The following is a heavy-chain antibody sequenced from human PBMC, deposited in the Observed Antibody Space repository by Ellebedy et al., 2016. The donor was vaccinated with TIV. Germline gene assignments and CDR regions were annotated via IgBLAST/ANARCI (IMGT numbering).Heavy chain of an antibody. J-gene: IGHJ5*02. CDR3: ARGPRRGVPNWFDP. CDR1: SGSVISNNW. Sequence: SETLSLTCGVSSGSVISNNWWSWVRQSPGKGLEWIAEMYHGGSTNYNPSLQGRATISIDKSKNQVSLELTSVTAADTAVYYCARGPRRGVPNWFDPWGQGTLVTVSS. D-gene: IGHD3-10*01. V-gene: IGHV4-4*02. CDR2: MYHGGST.